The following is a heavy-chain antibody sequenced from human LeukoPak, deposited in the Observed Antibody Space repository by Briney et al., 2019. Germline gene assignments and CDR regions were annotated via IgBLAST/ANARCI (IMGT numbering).Heavy chain of an antibody. D-gene: IGHD5-18*01. Sequence: SETLSLTCAVSGGSISSGGYSWSWIRQPPGKGLEWIGYIYHSGSTYYNPSLKSRVTISVDRSKNQFSLKLSSVTAADTAVHYCARDSYGYKGGWFDPWGQGTLVAVSS. V-gene: IGHV4-30-2*01. CDR1: GGSISSGGYS. J-gene: IGHJ5*02. CDR2: IYHSGST. CDR3: ARDSYGYKGGWFDP.